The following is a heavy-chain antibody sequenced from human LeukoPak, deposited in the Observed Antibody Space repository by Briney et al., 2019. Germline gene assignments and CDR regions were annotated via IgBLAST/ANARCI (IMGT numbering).Heavy chain of an antibody. J-gene: IGHJ4*02. V-gene: IGHV3-30*18. CDR1: GFTFSSYG. Sequence: PVGSLRLSCAASGFTFSSYGMHWVRQAPGKGLEWVPVISDDGTTRYYADSVKGRFTISRDNFKNTLYLDMNSLRAEDTAVYYCAKEGAAGGKMQFCFDYWGQGTLVTVSS. CDR2: ISDDGTTR. D-gene: IGHD6-13*01. CDR3: AKEGAAGGKMQFCFDY.